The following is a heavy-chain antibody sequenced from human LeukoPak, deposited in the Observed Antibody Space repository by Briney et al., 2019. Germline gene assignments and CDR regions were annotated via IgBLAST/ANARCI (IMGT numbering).Heavy chain of an antibody. V-gene: IGHV4-31*03. CDR1: GGSISSGGYY. D-gene: IGHD3-22*01. Sequence: SQTLSLTCTVSGGSISSGGYYWSWIRQHPGKGLEWIGYIYYSGSTYYNPSLKSRVTISVDTSKNQFSLKLSSVTAADTAVYYCARQDSSGYYGYFYFDYWGQGTLVTVSS. CDR3: ARQDSSGYYGYFYFDY. J-gene: IGHJ4*02. CDR2: IYYSGST.